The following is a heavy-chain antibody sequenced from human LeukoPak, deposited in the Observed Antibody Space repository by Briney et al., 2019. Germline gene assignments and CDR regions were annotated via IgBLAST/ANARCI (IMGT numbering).Heavy chain of an antibody. CDR3: AKSYYYDSSGYYQPVPFDY. V-gene: IGHV3-23*01. CDR1: GFTFSTSG. J-gene: IGHJ4*02. Sequence: GGTLRLSCAASGFTFSTSGMSWVRQAPGKGLEWVSSITGSGGSTYYADSLKGRFTISRDNSKNTLYLQMNSLRAEDTAVYYCAKSYYYDSSGYYQPVPFDYWGQGTLVTVSS. CDR2: ITGSGGST. D-gene: IGHD3-22*01.